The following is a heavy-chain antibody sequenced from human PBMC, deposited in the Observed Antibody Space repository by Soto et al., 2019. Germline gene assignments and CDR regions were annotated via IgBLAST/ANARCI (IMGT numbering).Heavy chain of an antibody. Sequence: PGGSLRLSCAASGFTFSSYGMHWLRQAPGKGLEWVAVIWYDGSNKYYADSVKGRFTISRDNSKNTLYLQMNSLRAEDTAVYYCARDSYYGSGSPDYWGQGTLVTVSS. D-gene: IGHD3-10*01. V-gene: IGHV3-33*01. CDR1: GFTFSSYG. J-gene: IGHJ4*02. CDR2: IWYDGSNK. CDR3: ARDSYYGSGSPDY.